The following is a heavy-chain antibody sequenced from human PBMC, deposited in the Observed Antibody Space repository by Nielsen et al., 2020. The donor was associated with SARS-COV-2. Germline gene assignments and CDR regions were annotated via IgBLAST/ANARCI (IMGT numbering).Heavy chain of an antibody. J-gene: IGHJ4*02. V-gene: IGHV4-34*01. CDR2: INHSGST. CDR3: ARGLGSSSPFDY. CDR1: GGSFSGYY. D-gene: IGHD6-6*01. Sequence: SATLSLTCAVYGGSFSGYYWSWIRQPPGKGLEWIGEINHSGSTNYNPSLKSRVTISVDTSKNQFSLKLSSVTAADTAVYYCARGLGSSSPFDYWGQGTLVTVSS.